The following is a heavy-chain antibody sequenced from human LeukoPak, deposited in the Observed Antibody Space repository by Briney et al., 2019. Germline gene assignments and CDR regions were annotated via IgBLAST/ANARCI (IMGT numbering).Heavy chain of an antibody. CDR2: ISSRSSYI. V-gene: IGHV3-21*01. CDR1: GFTFSSYS. CDR3: ARDGEYYYDSSGYYFDY. D-gene: IGHD3-22*01. Sequence: GGSLRLSCAASGFTFSSYSMNWVRQAPGKGQELVSFISSRSSYIYYADSVKGRFTISRDNAKNSLYLQMNSLRAEDTAVYCCARDGEYYYDSSGYYFDYWGQGTLVTVSS. J-gene: IGHJ4*02.